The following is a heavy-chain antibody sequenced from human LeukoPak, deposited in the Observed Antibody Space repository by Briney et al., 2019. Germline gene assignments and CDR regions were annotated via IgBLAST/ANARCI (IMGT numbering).Heavy chain of an antibody. V-gene: IGHV4-34*01. Sequence: SETLSLTCAVYGGSSSGYYWSWIRQPPGKGLEWIGEINHSGSTNYNPSLKSRVTISVDTSKNQFSLKLSSVTAADTAVYYCARPGSSSWYDAFDIWGQGTMVTVSS. CDR3: ARPGSSSWYDAFDI. CDR1: GGSSSGYY. D-gene: IGHD6-13*01. CDR2: INHSGST. J-gene: IGHJ3*02.